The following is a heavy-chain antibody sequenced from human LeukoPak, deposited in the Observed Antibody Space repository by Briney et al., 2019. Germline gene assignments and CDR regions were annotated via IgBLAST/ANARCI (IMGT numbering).Heavy chain of an antibody. Sequence: ASVKVSCKASGGTFSNNAISRVRQAPGQGLEWMGRINPNSGGTNYAQKFQGRVTMTRDTSISTAYMELSRLRSDDTAVYYCASSYGSGNNYYYYYMDVWGKGTTVTVSS. CDR1: GGTFSNNA. CDR3: ASSYGSGNNYYYYYMDV. V-gene: IGHV1-2*06. CDR2: INPNSGGT. D-gene: IGHD3-10*01. J-gene: IGHJ6*03.